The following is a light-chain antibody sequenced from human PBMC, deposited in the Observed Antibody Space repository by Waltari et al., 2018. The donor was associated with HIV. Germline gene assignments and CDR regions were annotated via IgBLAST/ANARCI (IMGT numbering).Light chain of an antibody. J-gene: IGLJ1*01. Sequence: QSVLTQPRSVSGSLGQSVTLTCTGTTRDLGCYEYVSWYQKHPDKALKLIIYDIIHRPAGVPDLFSSSKSGTTASLTISDLRAEDEAQYYCCSYGGSHTYYVFGTGTMVTV. CDR2: DII. V-gene: IGLV2-11*01. CDR3: CSYGGSHTYYV. CDR1: TRDLGCYEY.